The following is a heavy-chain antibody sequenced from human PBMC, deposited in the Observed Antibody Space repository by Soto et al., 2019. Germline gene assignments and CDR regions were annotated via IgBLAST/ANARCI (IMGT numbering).Heavy chain of an antibody. Sequence: RGESLKISCKGSVHRFTNYWIGLVRQMPGKGLEWMGVIYPGDSDTRYSPSFQGQVTISADKSISTAYLQWSSLKASDTAIYYCASTDVVSTIDDGRDAFDIWGQGTMVTVS. J-gene: IGHJ3*02. CDR1: VHRFTNYW. CDR2: IYPGDSDT. V-gene: IGHV5-51*01. D-gene: IGHD2-21*01. CDR3: ASTDVVSTIDDGRDAFDI.